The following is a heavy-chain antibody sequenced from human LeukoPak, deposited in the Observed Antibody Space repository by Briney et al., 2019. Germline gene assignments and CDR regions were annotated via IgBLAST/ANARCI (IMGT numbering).Heavy chain of an antibody. CDR2: ISYDGSNK. Sequence: GGSLRLSCAASGFTFSSYAMHWVRQAPGKGLEWVAVISYDGSNKYYADSVKGRFTISRDNSKNTLYLQMNSLRAEDTAVYYCAKDHQGNILTGYSGDDAFDIWGQGTMVTVSS. D-gene: IGHD3-9*01. J-gene: IGHJ3*02. CDR3: AKDHQGNILTGYSGDDAFDI. V-gene: IGHV3-30-3*01. CDR1: GFTFSSYA.